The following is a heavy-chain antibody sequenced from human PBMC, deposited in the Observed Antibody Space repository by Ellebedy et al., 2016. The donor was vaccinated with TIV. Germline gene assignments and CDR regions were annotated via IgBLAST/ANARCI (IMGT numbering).Heavy chain of an antibody. V-gene: IGHV3-74*01. J-gene: IGHJ4*02. CDR2: INTDGSST. CDR3: ACWAGQERYQGPFDY. Sequence: PGGSLRLSCAASGCTSKNYWMHWVRQAPGKGLVWVSHINTDGSSTNYADSVKGRFTISRDNARNTLYLQMNSLRVEDTAVYYCACWAGQERYQGPFDYWGQGTLVTVSS. CDR1: GCTSKNYW. D-gene: IGHD3-9*01.